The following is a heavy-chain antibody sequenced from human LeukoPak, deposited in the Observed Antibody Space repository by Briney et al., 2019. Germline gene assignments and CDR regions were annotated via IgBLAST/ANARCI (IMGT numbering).Heavy chain of an antibody. CDR3: ARRGISQGYYMDV. Sequence: KTSETLSLTCAVYGGSFSGYYWSWIRQPPGKGLEWIGEINHSGSTNYNPSLKSRVTISVDTSKNQFSLKLSSVTAADTAVFYCARRGISQGYYMDVWGKGTTVTVSS. CDR1: GGSFSGYY. D-gene: IGHD6-13*01. V-gene: IGHV4-34*01. CDR2: INHSGST. J-gene: IGHJ6*03.